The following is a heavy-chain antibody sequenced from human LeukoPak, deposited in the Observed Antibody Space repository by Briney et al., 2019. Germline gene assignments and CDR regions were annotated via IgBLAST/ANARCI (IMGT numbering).Heavy chain of an antibody. CDR2: IYSGGTT. Sequence: PGGSLRLSCAASGFTVSTNYMSWVRQAPGKGLEWVSVIYSGGTTYYADSVKGRFTISRDNSKNTLYLQMNSLRAEDTAVYYCARGWDWNTPGYWGQGILVTVSS. CDR1: GFTVSTNY. CDR3: ARGWDWNTPGY. J-gene: IGHJ4*02. D-gene: IGHD1/OR15-1a*01. V-gene: IGHV3-66*01.